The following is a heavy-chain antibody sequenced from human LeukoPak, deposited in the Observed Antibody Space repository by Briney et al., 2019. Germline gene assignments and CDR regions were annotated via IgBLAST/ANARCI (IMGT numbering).Heavy chain of an antibody. CDR1: GFTFDDYA. CDR2: ISWNSGSI. Sequence: PGGSLRLSCAASGFTFDDYAMHWVRQAPGKGLEWVSGISWNSGSIGYADSVKGRFTISRDNAKNSLYLQMNSLRAEDTALYYCAKGRFGYSGYDFDYWGQGTLVTVSS. J-gene: IGHJ4*02. D-gene: IGHD5-12*01. CDR3: AKGRFGYSGYDFDY. V-gene: IGHV3-9*01.